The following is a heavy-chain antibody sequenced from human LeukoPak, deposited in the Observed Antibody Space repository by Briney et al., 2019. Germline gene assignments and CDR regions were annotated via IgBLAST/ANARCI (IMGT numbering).Heavy chain of an antibody. CDR1: GGSFSGYY. CDR2: INHSGST. D-gene: IGHD1-7*01. CDR3: ARRQYNWNYRAHDY. Sequence: SETLSLTCAVYGGSFSGYYWSWIRQPPGKGLEWIGEINHSGSTNYNPSLKSRVTISADTSKNQFSLKLSSVTAADTAVYYCARRQYNWNYRAHDYWGQGTLVTVSS. J-gene: IGHJ4*02. V-gene: IGHV4-34*01.